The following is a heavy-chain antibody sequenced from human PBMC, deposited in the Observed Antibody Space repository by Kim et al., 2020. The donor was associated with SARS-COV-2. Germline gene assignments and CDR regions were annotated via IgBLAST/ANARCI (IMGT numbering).Heavy chain of an antibody. V-gene: IGHV3-9*01. Sequence: GGSLRLSCAASGFTFDDYAMHWVRQAPGKGLEWVSGISWNSGSIGYADSVKGRFTISRDNAKNSLYLQMNSLRAEDTALYYCAKDRTHARRLVPPGFDYWGQGTLVTVSS. J-gene: IGHJ4*02. CDR2: ISWNSGSI. D-gene: IGHD6-19*01. CDR3: AKDRTHARRLVPPGFDY. CDR1: GFTFDDYA.